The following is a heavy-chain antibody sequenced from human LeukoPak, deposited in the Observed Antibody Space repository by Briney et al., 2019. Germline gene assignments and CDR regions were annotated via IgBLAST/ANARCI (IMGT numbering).Heavy chain of an antibody. J-gene: IGHJ5*02. CDR2: IYTSGST. V-gene: IGHV4-61*09. CDR1: GGSISRGSYY. Sequence: PSQTLSLTCTVSGGSISRGSYYWSWIRQPAGKGLEWIGHIYTSGSTNYNPSLKSRVTISVDTSKNQFSLNLTSVTAADTAVYYCATRKYSSSWYNWFDPWGQGTLVTVSS. CDR3: ATRKYSSSWYNWFDP. D-gene: IGHD6-13*01.